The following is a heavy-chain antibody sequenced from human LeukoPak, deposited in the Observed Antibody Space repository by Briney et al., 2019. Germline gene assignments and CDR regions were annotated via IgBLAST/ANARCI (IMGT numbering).Heavy chain of an antibody. CDR3: AKDPTYYYDSSGYYLDY. CDR2: ISGSGGST. Sequence: PGGSLRLSCAASGFTFSSYAMSWVRQAPGKGLEWVSAISGSGGSTYYADSVKGRFTISRDNSKNTLYLQMNSLRAVDTAVYYCAKDPTYYYDSSGYYLDYWGQGTLVTVSS. J-gene: IGHJ4*02. D-gene: IGHD3-22*01. V-gene: IGHV3-23*01. CDR1: GFTFSSYA.